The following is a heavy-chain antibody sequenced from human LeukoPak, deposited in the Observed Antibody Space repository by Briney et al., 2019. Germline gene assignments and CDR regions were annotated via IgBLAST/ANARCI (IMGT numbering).Heavy chain of an antibody. CDR3: ARRTYYDFSYFDH. Sequence: PSETLSLTCTVSGGSVSSGSYYWSWIRQPPGKGLEWIGYIYYSGSTNYNPSLKSRVTISVGTSKNQFSLKLSSVTAADTAVYYCARRTYYDFSYFDHWGQGTLVTVSS. V-gene: IGHV4-61*01. CDR1: GGSVSSGSYY. CDR2: IYYSGST. D-gene: IGHD3-3*01. J-gene: IGHJ4*02.